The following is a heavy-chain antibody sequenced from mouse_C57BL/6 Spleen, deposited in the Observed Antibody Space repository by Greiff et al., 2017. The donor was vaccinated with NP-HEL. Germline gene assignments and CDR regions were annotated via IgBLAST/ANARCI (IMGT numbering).Heavy chain of an antibody. CDR2: IDPENGDT. D-gene: IGHD2-5*01. J-gene: IGHJ4*01. CDR3: TMDYSISYAMDD. CDR1: GFNIKDDY. V-gene: IGHV14-4*01. Sequence: VQLQQSGAELVRPGASVKLSCTASGFNIKDDYMHWVKQRPEQGLEWIGWIDPENGDTKYASKFQGKATIPADTSSNTAYLQLSSLTSEYTAVYYCTMDYSISYAMDDWGQGTSVTVSS.